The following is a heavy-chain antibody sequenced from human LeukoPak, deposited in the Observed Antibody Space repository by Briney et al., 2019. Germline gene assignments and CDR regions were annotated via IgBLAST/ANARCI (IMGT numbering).Heavy chain of an antibody. CDR3: ARAASTGTFDYDYYYMDV. CDR1: GGTFSSYA. Sequence: ASVKVSCKASGGTFSSYAISWVRQAPGQGLEWMGGIIPIFGTANYAQKFQGRVTITTDESTSTAYMELSSLRSEDTAVYYCARAASTGTFDYDYYYMDVWGKGTTVTVSS. D-gene: IGHD1-1*01. CDR2: IIPIFGTA. V-gene: IGHV1-69*05. J-gene: IGHJ6*03.